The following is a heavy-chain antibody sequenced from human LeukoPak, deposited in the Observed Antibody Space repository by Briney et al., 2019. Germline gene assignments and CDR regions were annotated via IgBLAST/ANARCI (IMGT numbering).Heavy chain of an antibody. CDR1: GGSISSYY. CDR3: AGGSSWIQLWLPGSFDY. J-gene: IGHJ4*02. CDR2: IYYSGST. D-gene: IGHD5-18*01. Sequence: SETLSLTCTVSGGSISSYYWSWIRQPPGKGLEWIGYIYYSGSTNYNPSLKSRVTISVDTSKNQFSLKLSSVTAADTAVYYCAGGSSWIQLWLPGSFDYWGQGTLVTVSS. V-gene: IGHV4-59*01.